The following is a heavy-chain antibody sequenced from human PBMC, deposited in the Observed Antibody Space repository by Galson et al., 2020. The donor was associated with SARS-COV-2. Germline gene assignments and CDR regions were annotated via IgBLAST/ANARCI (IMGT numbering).Heavy chain of an antibody. CDR3: ARCGDDITMFRGVISK. CDR1: GGSFSGYY. V-gene: IGHV4-34*01. CDR2: INHSGST. Sequence: SETLSLTCAVYGGSFSGYYWTWIRQPPGKGLEWVGEINHSGSTNYNPSLKSRVTISLDTSKNQFSLKLSSVTAPDTAVYYCARCGDDITMFRGVISKWGQGTLVTVSS. D-gene: IGHD3-10*01. J-gene: IGHJ4*02.